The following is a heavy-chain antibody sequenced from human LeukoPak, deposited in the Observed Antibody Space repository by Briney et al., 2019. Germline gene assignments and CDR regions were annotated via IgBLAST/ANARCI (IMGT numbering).Heavy chain of an antibody. CDR2: ISAYNGNT. D-gene: IGHD2-15*01. J-gene: IGHJ6*03. CDR3: ARHGGSPPRYYYYMDV. CDR1: GYSFTSHY. V-gene: IGHV1-18*04. Sequence: ASVKVSCKASGYSFTSHYMHWVRQAPGQGLEWMGWISAYNGNTNYAQELQGRVTMTTDISTSTAYMELRSLRSDDTAVYYCARHGGSPPRYYYYMDVWGKGTTVTISS.